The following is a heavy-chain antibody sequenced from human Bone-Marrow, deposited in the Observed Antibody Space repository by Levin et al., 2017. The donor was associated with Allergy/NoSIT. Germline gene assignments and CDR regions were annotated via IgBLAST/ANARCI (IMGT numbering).Heavy chain of an antibody. CDR1: GFTLGSYG. V-gene: IGHV3-33*01. Sequence: GESLKISCVTSGFTLGSYGMHWVRQAPGKGLEWVAVLWNDGNRKYYADSVKGRFTIFRYRSKSTLFLQMNSLVAEDTAVYYCARDDDSSGHYGIFNYWGQGTLVTVAS. CDR3: ARDDDSSGHYGIFNY. D-gene: IGHD3-22*01. J-gene: IGHJ4*02. CDR2: LWNDGNRK.